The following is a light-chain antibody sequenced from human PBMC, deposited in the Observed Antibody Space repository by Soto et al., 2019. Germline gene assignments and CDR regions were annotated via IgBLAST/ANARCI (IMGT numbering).Light chain of an antibody. V-gene: IGLV1-44*01. J-gene: IGLJ2*01. CDR3: AAWDDRQNGPV. Sequence: QSVLTQPPSASGTPGQRVTISCSGGSSNIGSNAVNWYQQLPGTAPKLLIYSNDQRPSGVPDRFSGSKSGTSASLAISGLQSEDEADYYCAAWDDRQNGPVFGGGTKLTVL. CDR1: SSNIGSNA. CDR2: SND.